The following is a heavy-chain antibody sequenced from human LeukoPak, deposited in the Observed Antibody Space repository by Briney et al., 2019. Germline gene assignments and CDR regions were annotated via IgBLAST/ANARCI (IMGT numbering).Heavy chain of an antibody. CDR1: GGSMSSYY. D-gene: IGHD6-13*01. Sequence: PSETLSLTCGVSGGSMSSYYWSWIRQPAGKGLEWIGRMYTSGSTNYNPSLKSRVTMSIDTSKKHFSLNLDSVTAADTAVYYCATYDQQLAFDNWGQGSLVTVSS. CDR2: MYTSGST. V-gene: IGHV4-4*07. CDR3: ATYDQQLAFDN. J-gene: IGHJ4*02.